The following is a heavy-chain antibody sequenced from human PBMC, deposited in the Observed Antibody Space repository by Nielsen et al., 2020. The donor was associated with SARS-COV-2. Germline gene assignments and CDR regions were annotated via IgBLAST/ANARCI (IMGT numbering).Heavy chain of an antibody. CDR1: GYTFTSYG. V-gene: IGHV1-18*01. CDR2: ISAYNGNT. CDR3: ARDYSKLRYFDWYYYYYGMDV. J-gene: IGHJ6*02. Sequence: ASVKVSCKASGYTFTSYGISWVRQAPGQGLEWMGWISAYNGNTNYAQKLQGRVTMTTDTSTSTAYMELRSLRSDDTAVYYCARDYSKLRYFDWYYYYYGMDVWGQGTTVTVSS. D-gene: IGHD3-9*01.